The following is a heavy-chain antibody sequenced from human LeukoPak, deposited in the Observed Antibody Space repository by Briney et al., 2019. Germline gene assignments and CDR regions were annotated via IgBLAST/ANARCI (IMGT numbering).Heavy chain of an antibody. CDR3: ASFFNAIYYDSSGYYAIFDY. Sequence: PSETLSLTCTVSGGSISSSSYYWGWIRQPPGKGLEWIGSIYYSGSTYYNPSLKSRVTISVDTSKNQFSLKLSSVTAADTAVYYCASFFNAIYYDSSGYYAIFDYWGQGTLVTVSS. CDR2: IYYSGST. V-gene: IGHV4-39*07. D-gene: IGHD3-22*01. CDR1: GGSISSSSYY. J-gene: IGHJ4*02.